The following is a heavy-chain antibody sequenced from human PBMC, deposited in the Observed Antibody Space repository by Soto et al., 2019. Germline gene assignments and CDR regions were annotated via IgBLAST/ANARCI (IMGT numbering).Heavy chain of an antibody. Sequence: GASVKASSKDPGGAFGSNSMSWVRQAPGQGLEWMGGIIPIFGTANYAQKFQGRVTITADESTSTAYMELSSLRSEDTAVYYCARGLPQGAFDIWGQGTMVTVSS. V-gene: IGHV1-69*13. CDR2: IIPIFGTA. J-gene: IGHJ3*02. CDR1: GGAFGSNS. CDR3: ARGLPQGAFDI. D-gene: IGHD5-12*01.